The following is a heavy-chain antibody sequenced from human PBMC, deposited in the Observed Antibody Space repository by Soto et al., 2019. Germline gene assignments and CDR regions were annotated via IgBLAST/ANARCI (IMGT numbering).Heavy chain of an antibody. CDR1: GDSITTNNW. V-gene: IGHV4-4*02. D-gene: IGHD6-19*01. Sequence: QVPLQESGPGLVRPSGTLSLTCAVSGDSITTNNWWSWVRQPPWKGLEWIGEIYHNGNTNYNPSLKSRVTMSVDTSKNQFSLKLTSVTAADTAIYYCARDAAVPGETDRFDYWGQGTLVTVSS. CDR2: IYHNGNT. CDR3: ARDAAVPGETDRFDY. J-gene: IGHJ4*02.